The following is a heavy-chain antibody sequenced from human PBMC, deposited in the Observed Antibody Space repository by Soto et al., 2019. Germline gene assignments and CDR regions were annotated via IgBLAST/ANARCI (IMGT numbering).Heavy chain of an antibody. CDR3: ARTSGGVVITFAY. J-gene: IGHJ4*02. V-gene: IGHV1-2*02. Sequence: ASVKVSCKASGYTFTGYYMHWVRQAPGQGLEWMGWINPNSGGTNYAQKFQGRVTMTRDTSISTAYMELSRLRSDDTAVYSCARTSGGVVITFAYWGQGTLVTVS. D-gene: IGHD3-3*01. CDR2: INPNSGGT. CDR1: GYTFTGYY.